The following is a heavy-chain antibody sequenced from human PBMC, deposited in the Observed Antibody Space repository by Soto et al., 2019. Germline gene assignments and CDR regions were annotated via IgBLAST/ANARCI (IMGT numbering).Heavy chain of an antibody. D-gene: IGHD3-3*01. CDR2: INPSGGTT. J-gene: IGHJ4*02. Sequence: QMQLVQSGAEVKKPGASVKVSCKASGYSFTNYYMHWVRQPPGQGHEWMGIINPSGGTTRYARKFQGRSTIPSDTSTITVYMEVSSLSLGVTAVYYGERDGDTICSYYLDCRGQGTLVTVSS. V-gene: IGHV1-46*01. CDR1: GYSFTNYY. CDR3: ERDGDTICSYYLDC.